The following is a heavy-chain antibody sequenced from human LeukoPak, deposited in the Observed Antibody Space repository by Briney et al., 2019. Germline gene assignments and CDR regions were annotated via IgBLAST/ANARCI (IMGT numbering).Heavy chain of an antibody. Sequence: GGSLRLSCAASGFIVSSNYMNWVRQAPGKGLEWVSVIYYGGSTYYADSVKGRFTISRDSSKNTLYLEMSSLRADDTAVYYCARVLYTSGWFGTFAYWGQGTLVTVSS. CDR2: IYYGGST. CDR3: ARVLYTSGWFGTFAY. D-gene: IGHD6-19*01. J-gene: IGHJ4*02. V-gene: IGHV3-66*02. CDR1: GFIVSSNY.